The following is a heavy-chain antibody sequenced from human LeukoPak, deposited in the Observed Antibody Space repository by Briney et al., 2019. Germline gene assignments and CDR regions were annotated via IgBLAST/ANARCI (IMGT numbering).Heavy chain of an antibody. CDR1: GYTFTSYY. CDR3: ARTRNYVANFDY. V-gene: IGHV1-2*06. CDR2: INPNSGGT. D-gene: IGHD1-7*01. Sequence: GASVKVSCKASGYTFTSYYMHWVRQAPGQGLEWMGRINPNSGGTNYAQKFQGRVIITRDTSISTAYVELSRLRSDDTAVYYCARTRNYVANFDYWGQGTLVTVSS. J-gene: IGHJ4*02.